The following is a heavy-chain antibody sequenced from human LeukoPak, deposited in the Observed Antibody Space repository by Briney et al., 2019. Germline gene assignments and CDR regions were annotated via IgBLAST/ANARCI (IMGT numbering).Heavy chain of an antibody. CDR1: GGSISSYY. Sequence: SETLSLTCTVSGGSISSYYWSWIRQPPGKGLEWIGNIYHSGSTYYNPSLKSRVTISVDTSENQFSLKLSSVTAADTAVYYCARDGGDCSGGTCYPAGFQHWGQGTLVTVSS. CDR2: IYHSGST. CDR3: ARDGGDCSGGTCYPAGFQH. D-gene: IGHD2-15*01. J-gene: IGHJ1*01. V-gene: IGHV4-59*12.